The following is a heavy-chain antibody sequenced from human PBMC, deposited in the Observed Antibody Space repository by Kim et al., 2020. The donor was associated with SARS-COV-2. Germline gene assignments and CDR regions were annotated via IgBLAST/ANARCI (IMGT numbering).Heavy chain of an antibody. CDR2: INHSGST. V-gene: IGHV4-34*01. CDR1: GGSFSGYY. J-gene: IGHJ4*02. Sequence: SETLSLTCAVYGGSFSGYYWSWIRQPPGKGLEWIGEINHSGSTNYNPSLKSRVTISVDTSKNQFSLKLSSVTAADTAVYYCARGSRLGELNGWGQGTLVT. D-gene: IGHD3-16*01. CDR3: ARGSRLGELNG.